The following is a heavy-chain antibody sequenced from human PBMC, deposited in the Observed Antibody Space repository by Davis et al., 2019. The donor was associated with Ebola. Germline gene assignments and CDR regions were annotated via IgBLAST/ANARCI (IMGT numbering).Heavy chain of an antibody. CDR1: GGSISSSSYY. D-gene: IGHD3-3*01. V-gene: IGHV4-39*07. CDR2: IYYSGST. Sequence: MPSETLSLTCTVSGGSISSSSYYWGWIRQPPGKGLEWIGYIYYSGSTYYNPSLKSRVTISVDTSKNQFSLKLSSVTAADTAVYYCARIRTIFGVVIIPGYFDYWGQGTLVTVSS. CDR3: ARIRTIFGVVIIPGYFDY. J-gene: IGHJ4*02.